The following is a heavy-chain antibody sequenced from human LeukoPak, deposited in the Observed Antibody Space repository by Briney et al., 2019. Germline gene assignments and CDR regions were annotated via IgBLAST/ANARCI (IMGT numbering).Heavy chain of an antibody. Sequence: GRSLRLSCAASGFTFSSYGMHWVRQAPGKGLEWVAVIWYDGSNKYYADSVKGRFTFSRDNSKNTLYLQMNSLRAEDTAVYYCARGRDLLSYWGQGTLVTVSS. J-gene: IGHJ4*02. V-gene: IGHV3-33*01. CDR2: IWYDGSNK. D-gene: IGHD1-26*01. CDR1: GFTFSSYG. CDR3: ARGRDLLSY.